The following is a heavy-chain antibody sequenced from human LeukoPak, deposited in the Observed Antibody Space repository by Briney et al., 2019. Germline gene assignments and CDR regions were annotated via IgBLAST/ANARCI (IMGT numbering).Heavy chain of an antibody. V-gene: IGHV4-34*01. CDR2: INHSGST. D-gene: IGHD4-11*01. CDR1: GGSFSGYY. Sequence: KPSETLSLTCAVYGGSFSGYYWSWIRQPPGKGLEWIGEINHSGSTNYNPSLKSRVTISVDTSKNQFSLKLSSVTAADTAVYYCGRVRPFRPTFYYYYYMDVWGKGTTVTVSS. J-gene: IGHJ6*03. CDR3: GRVRPFRPTFYYYYYMDV.